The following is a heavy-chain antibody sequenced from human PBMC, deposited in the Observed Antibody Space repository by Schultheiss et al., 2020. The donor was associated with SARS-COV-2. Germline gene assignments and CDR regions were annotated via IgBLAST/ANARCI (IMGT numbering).Heavy chain of an antibody. J-gene: IGHJ6*03. V-gene: IGHV3-21*01. Sequence: GGSLRLSCAASGFTFSNYTMNWVRQAPGKGLEWVSSISSSSTYIYYADSVKGRFTISRDNAKNSLYLQMNSLRAEDTAVYYCAREEDTAMDSYYYYYMDVWGKGTTVTVSS. CDR2: ISSSSTYI. D-gene: IGHD5-18*01. CDR1: GFTFSNYT. CDR3: AREEDTAMDSYYYYYMDV.